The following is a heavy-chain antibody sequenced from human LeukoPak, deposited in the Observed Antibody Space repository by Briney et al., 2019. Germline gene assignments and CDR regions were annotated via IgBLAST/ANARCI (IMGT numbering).Heavy chain of an antibody. CDR3: ARIAVAGPYDAFDI. D-gene: IGHD6-19*01. J-gene: IGHJ3*02. CDR2: IKEDGSER. Sequence: GGSLRLSCEGSAFIFSGHWMNWVRQTPGKGLEWVASIKEDGSERQYVDSVKGRFSISRDNTKGSLFLQLNSLRAEDTAVYYCARIAVAGPYDAFDIWGQGTMVTVSS. V-gene: IGHV3-7*03. CDR1: AFIFSGHW.